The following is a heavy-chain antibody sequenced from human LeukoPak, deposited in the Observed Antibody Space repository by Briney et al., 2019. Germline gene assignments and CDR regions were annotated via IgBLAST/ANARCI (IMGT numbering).Heavy chain of an antibody. J-gene: IGHJ6*02. V-gene: IGHV3-11*01. D-gene: IGHD6-19*01. Sequence: GGSLRLSCAASGFTFSDYYMSWIRQAPGKGLEWLSYVGGSGTLMYYAGSVKGRFTVSRDNAKNLLFLQMNSLTTEDTAIYYCARRTLLAGDYYYAMDVWGQGTTVTVSS. CDR3: ARRTLLAGDYYYAMDV. CDR2: VGGSGTLM. CDR1: GFTFSDYY.